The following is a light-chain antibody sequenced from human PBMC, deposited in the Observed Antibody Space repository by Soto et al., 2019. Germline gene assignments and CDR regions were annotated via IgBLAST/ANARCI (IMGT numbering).Light chain of an antibody. V-gene: IGLV1-44*01. J-gene: IGLJ1*01. Sequence: QSVLTQPPSASGTPGQTVTISCSGSSSNIGDNPVNWYQQRPGAAPKLLIYINDQRPSGVPDRFSGSKSGTSASLAISGLQPEDEADDYCAAWDDSLNALFGTGTKLTVL. CDR1: SSNIGDNP. CDR3: AAWDDSLNAL. CDR2: IND.